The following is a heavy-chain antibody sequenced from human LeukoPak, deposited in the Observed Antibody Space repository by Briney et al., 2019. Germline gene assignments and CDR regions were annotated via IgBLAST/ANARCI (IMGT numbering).Heavy chain of an antibody. Sequence: GGSLRLSCAASGFTFSSYAMHWVRKAPGKGLEWVAFISYDGSNKYYADSVKGRFTISRDNSKNTLYLQMNSLRAEDTAVYYCAKGQQLVRGENYYFDYWGQGTLVTVSS. D-gene: IGHD6-13*01. CDR1: GFTFSSYA. CDR2: ISYDGSNK. CDR3: AKGQQLVRGENYYFDY. V-gene: IGHV3-30-3*01. J-gene: IGHJ4*02.